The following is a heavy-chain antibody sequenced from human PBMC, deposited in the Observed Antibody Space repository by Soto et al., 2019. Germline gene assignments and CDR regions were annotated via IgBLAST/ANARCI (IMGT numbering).Heavy chain of an antibody. D-gene: IGHD3-3*01. CDR3: ARDRYDFWSGYFPRVYYYYGMDV. Sequence: QVQLVQSGAEVKKPRASVKVSCKASGYTFTSYGISWVRQAPGQGLEWMGWISAYNGNTNYAQKLQGRVTMTTDTSTSTAYMELRSLRSDDTAVYYCARDRYDFWSGYFPRVYYYYGMDVWGQGTTVTVSS. CDR1: GYTFTSYG. V-gene: IGHV1-18*01. J-gene: IGHJ6*02. CDR2: ISAYNGNT.